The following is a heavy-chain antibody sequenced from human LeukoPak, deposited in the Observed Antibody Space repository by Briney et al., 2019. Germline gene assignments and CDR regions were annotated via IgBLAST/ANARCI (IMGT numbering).Heavy chain of an antibody. J-gene: IGHJ3*02. D-gene: IGHD1-1*01. V-gene: IGHV1-69*01. CDR3: ARALRERANPLDAFDI. CDR2: IIPIFGTA. Sequence: GGSLRLSCAASGFTFSSYAISWVRQAPGQGLEWMGGIIPIFGTANYAQKFQGRVTITADESTSTAYMELSSLRSEDTAVYYCARALRERANPLDAFDIWGQGTMVTVSS. CDR1: GFTFSSYA.